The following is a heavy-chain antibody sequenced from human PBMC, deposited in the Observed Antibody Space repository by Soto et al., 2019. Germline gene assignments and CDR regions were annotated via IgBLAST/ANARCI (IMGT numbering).Heavy chain of an antibody. Sequence: GGSLRLSCAASGFTFNNYTVHWVRRAPGRWLAWVAALSFDGDSTSYSDSVRGRFTISRDDSKNTIYLQMNGLRPEDTAVYYCARDPPQKTTSGAIIYYYYYGMDVWGQGXSVTVYS. CDR2: LSFDGDST. CDR3: ARDPPQKTTSGAIIYYYYYGMDV. CDR1: GFTFNNYT. J-gene: IGHJ6*02. D-gene: IGHD2-8*02. V-gene: IGHV3-30-3*01.